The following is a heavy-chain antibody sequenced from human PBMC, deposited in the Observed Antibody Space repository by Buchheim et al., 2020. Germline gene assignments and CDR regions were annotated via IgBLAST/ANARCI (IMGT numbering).Heavy chain of an antibody. CDR3: AKAVWSGYSNTFFFFGMDV. V-gene: IGHV4-30-4*01. Sequence: QVQLQGSGPGLVRPSQTLSLTCTVSGGSINSGDYYWSWVRQPPGKGLEWMGYIYFSGDTYYNPSLKSRITMSLDTSKNQFSLRLTSVTAADTAVYYCAKAVWSGYSNTFFFFGMDVWGQGTT. D-gene: IGHD3-3*01. CDR1: GGSINSGDYY. CDR2: IYFSGDT. J-gene: IGHJ6*01.